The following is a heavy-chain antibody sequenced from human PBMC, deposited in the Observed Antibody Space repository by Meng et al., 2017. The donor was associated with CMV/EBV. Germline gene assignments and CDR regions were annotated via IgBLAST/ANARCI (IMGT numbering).Heavy chain of an antibody. J-gene: IGHJ4*02. V-gene: IGHV1-24*01. CDR3: ATARVDCSSTSCYTYYFDY. CDR2: FDPEDGET. Sequence: ASVKVSCKVSGYTLTELSRHWVRQAPGKGLEWMGGFDPEDGETIYAQKFQGRVTMTEDTSTDTAYMELSSLRSEDTAVYYCATARVDCSSTSCYTYYFDYWGQGNLVTVSS. D-gene: IGHD2-2*02. CDR1: GYTLTELS.